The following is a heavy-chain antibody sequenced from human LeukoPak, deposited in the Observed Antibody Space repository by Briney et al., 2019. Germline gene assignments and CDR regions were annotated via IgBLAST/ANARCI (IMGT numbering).Heavy chain of an antibody. V-gene: IGHV4-4*02. Sequence: PSGTLSLTCAVSGASITNDNWWSWVRQTPEKGLEWIGEIYHSGSTSYNPSLKNRVTISVDKSNNRFSLRLTSVTAADTAMYYCAANGWYCLDHWGQGALVTVSS. CDR2: IYHSGST. CDR1: GASITNDNW. CDR3: AANGWYCLDH. D-gene: IGHD6-19*01. J-gene: IGHJ1*01.